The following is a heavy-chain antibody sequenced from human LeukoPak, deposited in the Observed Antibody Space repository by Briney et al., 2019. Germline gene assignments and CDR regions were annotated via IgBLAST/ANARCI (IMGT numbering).Heavy chain of an antibody. CDR3: ARDIAVARGCYYYGMDV. CDR1: GFTFSSYA. D-gene: IGHD6-19*01. J-gene: IGHJ6*04. V-gene: IGHV3-30*04. CDR2: ISYDGSNK. Sequence: GRSLRLSCAASGFTFSSYAMHWVRQAPGKGLEWVAVISYDGSNKYYADSVKGRFTISRDNSKNTLYLQMNSLRAEDTAVYYCARDIAVARGCYYYGMDVWGKGTTVTVS.